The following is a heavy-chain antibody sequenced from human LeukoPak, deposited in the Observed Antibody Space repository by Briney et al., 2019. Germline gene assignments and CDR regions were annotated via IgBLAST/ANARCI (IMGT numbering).Heavy chain of an antibody. D-gene: IGHD4-23*01. CDR3: ARVPYGGNDFDY. V-gene: IGHV4-31*03. Sequence: SETLSLTCTVSGASISSGGYYWSWLRQHPGKGLEWIGYIYYSGSTYYNPSLKSRVTISVDTSKNQFSLKLSSVTAADTAVYYCARVPYGGNDFDYWGQGSLVTVSS. CDR2: IYYSGST. J-gene: IGHJ4*02. CDR1: GASISSGGYY.